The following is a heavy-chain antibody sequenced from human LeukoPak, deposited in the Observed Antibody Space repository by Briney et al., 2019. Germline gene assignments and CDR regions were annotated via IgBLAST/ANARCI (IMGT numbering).Heavy chain of an antibody. CDR1: GFSVSSKY. D-gene: IGHD5-18*01. V-gene: IGHV3-53*01. J-gene: IGHJ4*02. CDR2: IYTAGST. CDR3: ARAGYSYPTGGWDY. Sequence: PGGSLRLSCAASGFSVSSKYMGWVRQAPGRGLEWVSVIYTAGSTYYTDSVKGRFTISRDNAKNSLYLQMNSLRAEDTAVYYCARAGYSYPTGGWDYWGQGTLVTVSS.